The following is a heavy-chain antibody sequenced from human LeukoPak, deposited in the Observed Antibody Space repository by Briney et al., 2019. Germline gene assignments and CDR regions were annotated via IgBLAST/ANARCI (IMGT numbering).Heavy chain of an antibody. CDR3: ARDSASQGGYWTSYMYNWFDP. J-gene: IGHJ5*02. D-gene: IGHD3/OR15-3a*01. Sequence: GGSLRLSCAASGFTFSSYSMNWVRQAPGKGLEWVSYISSSSSTIYYADSVKGRFTISRDNAKNSLYLQMNSLRAEDTAVYYCARDSASQGGYWTSYMYNWFDPWGQGTLVTVSS. CDR1: GFTFSSYS. V-gene: IGHV3-48*04. CDR2: ISSSSSTI.